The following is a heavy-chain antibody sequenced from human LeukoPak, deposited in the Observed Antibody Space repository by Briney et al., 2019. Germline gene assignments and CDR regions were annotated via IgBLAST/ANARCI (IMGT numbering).Heavy chain of an antibody. J-gene: IGHJ4*02. CDR3: ARDGALLGGSDH. CDR2: IYYSGTT. Sequence: PSETLSLTCTVSGGSISSGSYYWSWIRQHPGRGLEWIGYIYYSGTTYYNPSLKSQASMSVDTSKNQFSLKLTSVTAADTAVYYCARDGALLGGSDHWGRESRSPSPQ. V-gene: IGHV4-31*01. CDR1: GGSISSGSYY. D-gene: IGHD3-16*01.